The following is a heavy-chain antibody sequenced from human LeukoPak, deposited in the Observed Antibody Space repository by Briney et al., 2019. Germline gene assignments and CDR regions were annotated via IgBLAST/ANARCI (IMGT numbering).Heavy chain of an antibody. D-gene: IGHD6-13*01. Sequence: GGSLRLSCAASAFTFSNYWMSWVRQAPGKGLEWVANIKEDGSEINYVDSVKGRFTISRDNAKNSLYLQMNSLRVDDTAVYYCAREWQGGIAAAGTRIEGDHWGQGTLVAVSS. J-gene: IGHJ4*02. CDR2: IKEDGSEI. V-gene: IGHV3-7*01. CDR3: AREWQGGIAAAGTRIEGDH. CDR1: AFTFSNYW.